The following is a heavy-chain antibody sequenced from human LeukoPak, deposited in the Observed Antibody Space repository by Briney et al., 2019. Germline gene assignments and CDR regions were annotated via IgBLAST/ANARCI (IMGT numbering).Heavy chain of an antibody. Sequence: GGSLRLSCAASGFTFNNAWMSWVRQAPGKGLEWVGRIKNKADGGTTDYAAPVKGRFTISRDDSKYTLYLEMNSLKTEDTAVYYCTTDPWHGLDCWGQGTLVTVSS. CDR3: TTDPWHGLDC. J-gene: IGHJ4*02. V-gene: IGHV3-15*05. CDR2: IKNKADGGTT. CDR1: GFTFNNAW.